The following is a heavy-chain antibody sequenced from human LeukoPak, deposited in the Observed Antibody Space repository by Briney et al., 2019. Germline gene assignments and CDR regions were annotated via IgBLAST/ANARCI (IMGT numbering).Heavy chain of an antibody. D-gene: IGHD2-15*01. CDR3: ARGLLPYYYYYMDV. V-gene: IGHV3-11*01. Sequence: PGGSLRLSCAASGFTFSDYYMSWIRQAPGKGLEWVSYISSSGSTIYYADSVKGRFTISRDNATNSLYLQMNSLRAEDTAVYYCARGLLPYYYYYMDVWGKGTTVTVSS. CDR1: GFTFSDYY. J-gene: IGHJ6*03. CDR2: ISSSGSTI.